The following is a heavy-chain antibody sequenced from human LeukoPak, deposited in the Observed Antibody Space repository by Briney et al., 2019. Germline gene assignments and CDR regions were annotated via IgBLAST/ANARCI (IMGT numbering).Heavy chain of an antibody. CDR1: GGTFSTYA. CDR3: ARDLTGTRDAFDI. Sequence: ASVKVSCKAFGGTFSTYAISWVRQAPGQGLEWMGGIIPIFGTPNYAQKFQGRVTITTDESTSTAYMELSSLRSEDTAVYYCARDLTGTRDAFDIWGQGTMVTVSS. CDR2: IIPIFGTP. J-gene: IGHJ3*02. V-gene: IGHV1-69*05. D-gene: IGHD1-20*01.